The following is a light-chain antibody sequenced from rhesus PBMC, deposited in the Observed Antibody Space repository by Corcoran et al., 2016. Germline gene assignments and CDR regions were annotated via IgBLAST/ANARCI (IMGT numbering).Light chain of an antibody. CDR2: YAS. V-gene: IGKV1-37*01. CDR3: QQYNSDPLT. J-gene: IGKJ4*01. CDR1: QGIGGF. Sequence: DIQITQSPYSLSASVGDRDTLTCRASQGIGGFLAWYQQKLGKAPQHLIYYASNLEKGVTSRISSSGSVTEFTPTISSLQPEDFATYFRQQYNSDPLTFGGGTKVEIK.